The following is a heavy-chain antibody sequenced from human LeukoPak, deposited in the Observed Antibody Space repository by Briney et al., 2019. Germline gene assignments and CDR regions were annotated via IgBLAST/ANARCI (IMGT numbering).Heavy chain of an antibody. CDR1: GGSISDFY. V-gene: IGHV4-4*07. D-gene: IGHD6-19*01. Sequence: SETLSLTCSVSGGSISDFYWSWIRQPAGKGLEWIGRIYSSGNTNYNPSLKSRVTVSLDASKNQFSLKLSSVTAADTAVYYCARHAAVEGSSGWSPLWWFDPWGQGTLVTVSS. CDR3: ARHAAVEGSSGWSPLWWFDP. J-gene: IGHJ5*02. CDR2: IYSSGNT.